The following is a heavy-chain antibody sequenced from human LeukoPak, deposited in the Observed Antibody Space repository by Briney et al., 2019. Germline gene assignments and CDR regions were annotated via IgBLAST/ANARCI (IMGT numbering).Heavy chain of an antibody. CDR1: GGSISSYY. D-gene: IGHD6-6*01. Sequence: SETLSLTCTVSGGSISSYYWSWIRQPAGKGLEWIGRIYTSGSTNYNPSLKSRVTMSVDTSKNQFSLKLSSVTAADTAVYYCARGSLSIAARLTLSYYYGMDVWGQGTTVTVSS. CDR3: ARGSLSIAARLTLSYYYGMDV. J-gene: IGHJ6*02. V-gene: IGHV4-4*07. CDR2: IYTSGST.